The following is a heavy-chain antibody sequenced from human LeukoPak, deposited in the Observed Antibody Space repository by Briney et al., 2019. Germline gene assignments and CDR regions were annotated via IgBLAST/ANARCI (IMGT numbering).Heavy chain of an antibody. CDR1: GFTVSNNY. CDR2: IYSGGSI. V-gene: IGHV3-66*01. Sequence: PGGSLRLSCAASGFTVSNNYMSWVRQAPGKGLEWVSLIYSGGSIYYADSVKGRFTISRDNAKNTLYLQMNSLRAEDTAVYYCARVSGIAARGDLRNDYWGQGTLVTVSS. J-gene: IGHJ4*02. CDR3: ARVSGIAARGDLRNDY. D-gene: IGHD6-6*01.